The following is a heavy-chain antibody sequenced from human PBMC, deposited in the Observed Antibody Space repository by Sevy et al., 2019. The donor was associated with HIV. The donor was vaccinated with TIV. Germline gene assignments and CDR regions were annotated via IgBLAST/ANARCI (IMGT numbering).Heavy chain of an antibody. D-gene: IGHD1-26*01. CDR3: SSLIEGGYTHLFDF. Sequence: GGSLRLSCAVSGFPFSDYQMHWVRQAPGKGLEWLAVISNDGSKTYYADSVKGRFTFSRDNSKNTLYLHMNSLRAEDTALYYRSSLIEGGYTHLFDFWGQGILVTVSS. J-gene: IGHJ4*02. V-gene: IGHV3-30*03. CDR2: ISNDGSKT. CDR1: GFPFSDYQ.